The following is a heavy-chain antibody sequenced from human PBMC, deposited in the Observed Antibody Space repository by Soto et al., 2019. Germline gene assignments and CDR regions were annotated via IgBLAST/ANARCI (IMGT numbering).Heavy chain of an antibody. V-gene: IGHV3-73*01. CDR3: TTPIVATVAGDY. Sequence: LRLSCAASGFTFSGSAMHWVRQASGKGLEWVGRIRSKANSYATAYAASVKGRFTISRDDSKNTAYLQMNSLKTEDTAVYYCTTPIVATVAGDYWGQGTLVTVSS. CDR2: IRSKANSYAT. CDR1: GFTFSGSA. D-gene: IGHD5-12*01. J-gene: IGHJ4*02.